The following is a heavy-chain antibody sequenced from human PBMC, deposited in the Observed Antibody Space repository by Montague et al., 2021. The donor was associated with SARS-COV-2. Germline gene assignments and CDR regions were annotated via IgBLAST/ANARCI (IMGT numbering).Heavy chain of an antibody. CDR1: GTSFSGYY. Sequence: SETLSLTCAVRGTSFSGYYWNWIRQPPGKGLEWTGEINHGGSTKYSPSLKSRLTISADTSKNQFSLKLTSVAAADTAVYYCARLGDGVVPSPILGVGPYYSYYYMDVWGKGTTVTVSS. D-gene: IGHD3-10*01. CDR3: ARLGDGVVPSPILGVGPYYSYYYMDV. CDR2: INHGGST. V-gene: IGHV4-34*01. J-gene: IGHJ6*03.